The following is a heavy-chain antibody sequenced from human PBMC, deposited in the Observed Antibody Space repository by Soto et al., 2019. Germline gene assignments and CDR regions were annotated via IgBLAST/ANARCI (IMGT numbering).Heavy chain of an antibody. CDR3: TVYYDISGYYL. D-gene: IGHD3-22*01. Sequence: GGSQRLSCAASGFNFSNYWRHWVRHTPGGGLIWVSRINSDESHTAHADSVQGRFTISRDNAKNTLYLQMNSLRAEDTAVYYCTVYYDISGYYLWGQGTPVTVSS. V-gene: IGHV3-74*01. CDR1: GFNFSNYW. J-gene: IGHJ5*02. CDR2: INSDESHT.